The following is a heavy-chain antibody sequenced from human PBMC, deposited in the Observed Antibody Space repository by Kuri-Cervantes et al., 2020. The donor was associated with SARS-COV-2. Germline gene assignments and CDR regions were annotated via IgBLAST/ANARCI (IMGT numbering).Heavy chain of an antibody. CDR2: IWYDGSNK. J-gene: IGHJ4*02. CDR3: ARDPDYYDSSGYYGGFDY. Sequence: GESLKISCAASGFTFSSYGMHWVRQAPGKGLEWVAVIWYDGSNKYYADSVKGRFTISRDNSKNTLYLQMNSLRAEDTAVYYCARDPDYYDSSGYYGGFDYWGQGTLVTVSS. D-gene: IGHD3-22*01. CDR1: GFTFSSYG. V-gene: IGHV3-33*01.